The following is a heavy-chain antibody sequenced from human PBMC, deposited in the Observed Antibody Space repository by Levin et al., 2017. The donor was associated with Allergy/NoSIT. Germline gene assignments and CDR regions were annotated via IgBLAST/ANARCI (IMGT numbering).Heavy chain of an antibody. D-gene: IGHD6-13*01. CDR2: MNPNSGNT. Sequence: ASVKVSCKASGYTFTSYDINWVRQATGQGLEWMGWMNPNSGNTGYAQKFQGRVTMTRNTSISTAYMELSSLRSEDTAVYYCARVPRRAAAGRVSWFDPWGQGTLVTVSS. J-gene: IGHJ5*02. CDR3: ARVPRRAAAGRVSWFDP. V-gene: IGHV1-8*01. CDR1: GYTFTSYD.